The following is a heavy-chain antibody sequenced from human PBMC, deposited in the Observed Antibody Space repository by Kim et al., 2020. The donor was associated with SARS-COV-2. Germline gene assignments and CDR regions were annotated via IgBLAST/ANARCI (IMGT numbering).Heavy chain of an antibody. D-gene: IGHD1-26*01. CDR1: GFTFSNAW. J-gene: IGHJ4*02. Sequence: GGSLRLSCAASGFTFSNAWVNWVRQAPGKGLEWVGRIKSGGTTDYAAPVKDRFTISRDDSKNTLYLQLSSLKSEDTAVYYCVTLSGARGWGQGALVTVSS. V-gene: IGHV3-15*01. CDR3: VTLSGARG. CDR2: IKSGGTT.